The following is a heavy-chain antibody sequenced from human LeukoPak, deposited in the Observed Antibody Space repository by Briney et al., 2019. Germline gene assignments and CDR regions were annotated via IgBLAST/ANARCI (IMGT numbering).Heavy chain of an antibody. CDR1: AFTFSSYA. CDR3: AKGCGGTCFSSFDL. CDR2: ISGSGGST. Sequence: PGGSLRLSCAASAFTFSSYAMGWARQAPGKGLEWVSSISGSGGSTYYADSVKGRFTISRDNSKNTLYLQMNSLRAEDTAVYYCAKGCGGTCFSSFDLWGRGTLVTVSS. D-gene: IGHD2-15*01. V-gene: IGHV3-23*01. J-gene: IGHJ2*01.